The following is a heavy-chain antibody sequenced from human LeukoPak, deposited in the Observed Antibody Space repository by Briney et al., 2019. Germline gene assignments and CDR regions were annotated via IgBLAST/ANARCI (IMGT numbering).Heavy chain of an antibody. CDR1: GYTFTGYF. J-gene: IGHJ6*02. D-gene: IGHD3-3*01. CDR2: INPNSGGT. Sequence: GASVKVSCKASGYTFTGYFVHWVRQAPGQGLEWMGWINPNSGGTNYAQKFQGRVTMTRDTSISTAYMELSRLRSDDTAVYYCAKIYDFWRNTYGMDVWGQGTTVTVSS. V-gene: IGHV1-2*02. CDR3: AKIYDFWRNTYGMDV.